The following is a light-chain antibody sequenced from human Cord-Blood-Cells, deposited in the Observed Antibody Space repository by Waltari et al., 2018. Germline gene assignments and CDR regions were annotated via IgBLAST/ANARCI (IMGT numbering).Light chain of an antibody. V-gene: IGKV3-11*01. CDR2: DAP. CDR1: QSVSSY. J-gene: IGKJ2*01. CDR3: QQRSNWQT. Sequence: EIVLTQSPATLSLSPGERATLSCRASQSVSSYLAWYQQKPGQAPRLLIYDAPNRATGIPARFSGSGSGTDFTLTISSLEPEDFAVYYCQQRSNWQTFGQGTKLEIK.